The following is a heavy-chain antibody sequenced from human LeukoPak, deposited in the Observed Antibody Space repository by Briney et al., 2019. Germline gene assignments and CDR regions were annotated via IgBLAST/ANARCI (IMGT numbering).Heavy chain of an antibody. J-gene: IGHJ4*02. CDR3: ATLYRDYFDY. CDR1: GFTFSRHW. CDR2: IKEDGSEK. V-gene: IGHV3-7*05. D-gene: IGHD2-8*01. Sequence: GGSLRLSCAASGFTFSRHWMSWVRQAPGKGLEWVANIKEDGSEKYHVDSVKGRFTISRDNAKNSLYLQMNSLRAEDTAVYYCATLYRDYFDYWGQGTLVT.